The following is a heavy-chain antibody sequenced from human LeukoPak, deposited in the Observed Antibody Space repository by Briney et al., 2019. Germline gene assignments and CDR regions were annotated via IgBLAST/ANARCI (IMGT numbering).Heavy chain of an antibody. D-gene: IGHD3-22*01. CDR2: IYYSGST. V-gene: IGHV4-39*07. CDR1: GGSISSSSYY. J-gene: IGHJ4*02. Sequence: SETLSLTCTVSGGSISSSSYYWGWIRQPPGKGLEWIGSIYYSGSTYYNPSLKSRVTISVDTSKNQFSLKLSSVTAADTAVYYCARGKPLRKAYYYDSSGYSFDYWGQGTLVTVSS. CDR3: ARGKPLRKAYYYDSSGYSFDY.